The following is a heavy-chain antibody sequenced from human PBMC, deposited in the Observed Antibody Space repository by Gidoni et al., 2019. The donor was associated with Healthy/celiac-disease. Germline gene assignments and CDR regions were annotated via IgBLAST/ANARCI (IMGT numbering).Heavy chain of an antibody. CDR2: NSGSGGRT. Sequence: EVQLLESGGGLVQPGGSLRLSCSASGFTFSTYAISWVRQAPGKGLEWVSTNSGSGGRTYYADSVKGRLNISRDNTKNTLYLQMNSLRAEDTAVYYCAKDSVMITFGDQPPGGPDYWGQGTLVTVSS. CDR3: AKDSVMITFGDQPPGGPDY. V-gene: IGHV3-23*01. J-gene: IGHJ4*02. D-gene: IGHD3-16*01. CDR1: GFTFSTYA.